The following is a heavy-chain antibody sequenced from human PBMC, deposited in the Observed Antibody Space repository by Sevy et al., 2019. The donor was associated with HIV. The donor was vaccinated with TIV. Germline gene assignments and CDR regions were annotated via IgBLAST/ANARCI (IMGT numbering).Heavy chain of an antibody. CDR1: GGTLSNFA. D-gene: IGHD1-7*01. CDR3: ASGPINYIRSDP. V-gene: IGHV1-69*10. J-gene: IGHJ5*02. CDR2: IVPFLRKI. Sequence: ASVKVSCTASGGTLSNFAINWVRQAPGQGLEWMGGIVPFLRKINGAPKFQGRVTITSDRTFSTVFMELSGLTSEDTAVYYCASGPINYIRSDPWGQGTLVTVSS.